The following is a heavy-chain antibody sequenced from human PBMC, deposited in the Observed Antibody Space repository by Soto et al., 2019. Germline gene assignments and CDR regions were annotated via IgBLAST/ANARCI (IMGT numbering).Heavy chain of an antibody. Sequence: SVKVSCKASGGTFSSYAISWVRQAPGQGLEWMGGIIPIFGTANYAQKFQGRVTITADKSTSTAYMELSSLRSEDTAVYYCATVYYYDTRVGMDVWGQGTTVTVSS. CDR2: IIPIFGTA. J-gene: IGHJ6*02. CDR3: ATVYYYDTRVGMDV. CDR1: GGTFSSYA. V-gene: IGHV1-69*06. D-gene: IGHD3-22*01.